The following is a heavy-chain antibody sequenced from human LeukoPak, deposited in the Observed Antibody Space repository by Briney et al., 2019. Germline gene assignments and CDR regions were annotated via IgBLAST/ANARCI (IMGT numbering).Heavy chain of an antibody. Sequence: ASVKVSCKASGYTFTSYYMHWVRQAPGQGLEWMGIINPSGGSTSYAQKFQGRVTMTTDTSTSTAYMELRSLRSDDTAVYYCARDRADGYTRISGFYWGQGTLVTVSS. J-gene: IGHJ4*02. D-gene: IGHD5-24*01. CDR1: GYTFTSYY. V-gene: IGHV1-46*01. CDR2: INPSGGST. CDR3: ARDRADGYTRISGFY.